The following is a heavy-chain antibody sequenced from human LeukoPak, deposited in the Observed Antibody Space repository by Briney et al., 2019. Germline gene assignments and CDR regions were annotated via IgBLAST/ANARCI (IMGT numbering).Heavy chain of an antibody. J-gene: IGHJ4*02. V-gene: IGHV3-23*01. CDR1: GFTFSSYA. Sequence: GGSLRLSCAASGFTFSSYAMSWVRQAPGKGLEWVSAISGSGGSTYYADSVKGRFTISRDNSKNTLYLQMNSLGAEDTAVYYCAKDPMSLMYYDFWSGSVPYYFDYWGQGTLVTVSS. CDR3: AKDPMSLMYYDFWSGSVPYYFDY. D-gene: IGHD3-3*01. CDR2: ISGSGGST.